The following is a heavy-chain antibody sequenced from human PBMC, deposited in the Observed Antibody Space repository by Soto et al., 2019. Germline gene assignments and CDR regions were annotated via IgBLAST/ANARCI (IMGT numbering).Heavy chain of an antibody. V-gene: IGHV3-30-3*01. J-gene: IGHJ4*02. CDR3: AREYSSSPVLDY. Sequence: GSLRLSCAASGFTFSSYAMHWVRQAPGKGLEWVAVISYDGSNKYYADSVKGRFTISRDNSKNTLYLQMNSLRAEDTAVYYCAREYSSSPVLDYWGQGTLVTVSS. D-gene: IGHD6-6*01. CDR1: GFTFSSYA. CDR2: ISYDGSNK.